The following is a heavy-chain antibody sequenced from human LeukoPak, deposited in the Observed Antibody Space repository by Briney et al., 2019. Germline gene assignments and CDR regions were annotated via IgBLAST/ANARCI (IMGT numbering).Heavy chain of an antibody. J-gene: IGHJ4*02. CDR2: ISYNGSNK. CDR1: GFTFSNYV. D-gene: IGHD2-21*01. Sequence: PGRSLRLSCAASGFTFSNYVMHWVRQAPGKGLEWVAIISYNGSNKYYADSVKGRFSISRDNAKNSLYLQMNSLRAEDTAVYYCATTPPLPYSQGTDYYFDYWGQGTLVTVSS. CDR3: ATTPPLPYSQGTDYYFDY. V-gene: IGHV3-30-3*01.